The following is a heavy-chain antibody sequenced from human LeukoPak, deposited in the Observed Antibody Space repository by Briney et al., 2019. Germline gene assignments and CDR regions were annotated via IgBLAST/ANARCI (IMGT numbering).Heavy chain of an antibody. CDR2: INPNSGGT. CDR1: GYTFTGYN. D-gene: IGHD3-10*01. J-gene: IGHJ4*02. V-gene: IGHV1-2*04. Sequence: ASVKVSCKASGYTFTGYNMHWVRQAPGQGLEWMGWINPNSGGTNYAQKFQGWVTMTRDTSISTAYMELSRLRSDDTAVYYCAISITMVRGVMFDYWGQGTLVTVSS. CDR3: AISITMVRGVMFDY.